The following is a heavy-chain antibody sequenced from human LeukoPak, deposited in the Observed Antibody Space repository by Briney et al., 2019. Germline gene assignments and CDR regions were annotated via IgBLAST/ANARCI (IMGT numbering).Heavy chain of an antibody. J-gene: IGHJ1*01. V-gene: IGHV1-2*02. CDR1: GYLFTDYY. Sequence: ASVKVSCKASGYLFTDYYMHWVPQAPGQGLEWMGWINPKSGGTNYAQKFQGRVTMTRDTSISTGHMELSRLRTDDTAVYYCASAAFWSEYFQHWGQGTLVTVSS. CDR2: INPKSGGT. CDR3: ASAAFWSEYFQH. D-gene: IGHD3-3*01.